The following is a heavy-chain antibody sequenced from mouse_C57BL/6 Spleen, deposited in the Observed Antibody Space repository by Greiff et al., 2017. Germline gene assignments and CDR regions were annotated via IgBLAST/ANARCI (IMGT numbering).Heavy chain of an antibody. V-gene: IGHV1-54*01. D-gene: IGHD1-1*01. CDR2: INPGSGGT. Sequence: VKLMESGAELVRPGTSVKVSCKASGYAFTNYLIEWVKQRPGQGLEWIGVINPGSGGTNYNEKFKGKATLTADKSSSTAYMQLSSLTSEDSAVYFCARSDYGSTLYFDYWGQGTTLTVSS. CDR1: GYAFTNYL. CDR3: ARSDYGSTLYFDY. J-gene: IGHJ2*01.